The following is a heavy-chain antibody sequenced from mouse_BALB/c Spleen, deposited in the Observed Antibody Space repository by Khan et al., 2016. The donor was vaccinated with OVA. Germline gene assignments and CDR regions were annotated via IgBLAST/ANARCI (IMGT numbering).Heavy chain of an antibody. Sequence: QVQLKQSGAELVKPGASVKLSCKTSGYTFTSYWIQWVKQRPGQGLGWIGQIYPGTGTTSYNENFKGQATLTIDTSSTTAYMQLSSLTSEDSAGYVCSRGYFGKYDWDYWGQGTLVTVSA. D-gene: IGHD2-1*01. CDR3: SRGYFGKYDWDY. CDR1: GYTFTSYW. J-gene: IGHJ3*01. V-gene: IGHV1S132*01. CDR2: IYPGTGTT.